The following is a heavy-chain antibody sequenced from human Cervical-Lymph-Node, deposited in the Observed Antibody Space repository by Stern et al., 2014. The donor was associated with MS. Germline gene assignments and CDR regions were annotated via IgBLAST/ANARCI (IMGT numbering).Heavy chain of an antibody. D-gene: IGHD2-21*01. V-gene: IGHV1-46*04. CDR2: INSSVGST. CDR1: GYTFTRYN. Sequence: QVQLVQSGVEVKKPGASVKVSCKASGYTFTRYNLHWVRQAPGQGLEWMGIINSSVGSTTYAQVLKRRVTMPSDTSTSTVYMELSSLRSEDTAFYYCAREGAAAGTYFDFWGQGTLVTVSS. J-gene: IGHJ4*02. CDR3: AREGAAAGTYFDF.